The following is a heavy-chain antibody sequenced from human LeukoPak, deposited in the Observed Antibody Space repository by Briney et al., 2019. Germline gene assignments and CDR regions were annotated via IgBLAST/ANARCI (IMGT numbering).Heavy chain of an antibody. V-gene: IGHV3-48*03. CDR1: GFTFSSYE. CDR2: ISGSGSTI. D-gene: IGHD3-16*01. Sequence: GGSLRLXCAASGFTFSSYEMNWVRQAPGKGLEWISYISGSGSTIYYADSVKGRFTISRDNAKYSLYLQMNSLRAEDTAVYYCATGGGFSDYWGQGTLVTVSS. J-gene: IGHJ4*02. CDR3: ATGGGFSDY.